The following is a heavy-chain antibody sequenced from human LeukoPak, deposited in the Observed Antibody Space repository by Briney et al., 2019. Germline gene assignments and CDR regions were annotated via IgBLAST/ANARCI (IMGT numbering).Heavy chain of an antibody. CDR1: GFTFSNYW. Sequence: PGGSLRLSCAASGFTFSNYWIHWVRQAPGTGLVWVSRINTDGTKTLYADSVKGRFIISRDNAKNTLYLQMNTPRTDDTAVYYCTRGQVADYYYYYMDVWGKGTTVTVSS. CDR2: INTDGTKT. V-gene: IGHV3-74*01. J-gene: IGHJ6*03. CDR3: TRGQVADYYYYYMDV.